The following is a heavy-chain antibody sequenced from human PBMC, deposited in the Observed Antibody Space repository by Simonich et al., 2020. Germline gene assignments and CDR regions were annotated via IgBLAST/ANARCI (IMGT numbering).Heavy chain of an antibody. J-gene: IGHJ6*02. CDR3: ARSLGYYYYYYGMDV. Sequence: QVRLQESGPGLVKPSETLSLTCTVSGGSISSYYWSWIRQPPGKGLWWIGYIYYSGSTNYNPSLKSRVTISVDTSKNQFALKLSSVTAADTAVYYCARSLGYYYYYYGMDVWGQGTTVTVSS. CDR1: GGSISSYY. D-gene: IGHD1-26*01. V-gene: IGHV4-59*08. CDR2: IYYSGST.